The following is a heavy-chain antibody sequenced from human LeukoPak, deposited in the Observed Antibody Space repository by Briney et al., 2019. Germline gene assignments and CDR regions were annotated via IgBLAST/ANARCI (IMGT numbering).Heavy chain of an antibody. Sequence: PGGSLRLSCAASGFTLSSYGMHWVRQAPGKGLEWVAVISYDGSNKYYADSVKGRFTISRDNSKNTLYLQMNSLRAEDTAVYYCAKGVAGIHYFDYWGQGTLVTVSS. CDR3: AKGVAGIHYFDY. CDR1: GFTLSSYG. J-gene: IGHJ4*02. V-gene: IGHV3-30*18. D-gene: IGHD6-19*01. CDR2: ISYDGSNK.